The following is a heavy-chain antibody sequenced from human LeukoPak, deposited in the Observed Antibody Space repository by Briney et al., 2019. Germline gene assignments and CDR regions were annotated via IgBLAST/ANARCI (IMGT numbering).Heavy chain of an antibody. CDR3: ATVGGSCSSSNCFAYFAY. V-gene: IGHV3-23*01. D-gene: IGHD2-2*01. CDR1: GFTFSSYT. Sequence: GRSLRLSCAASGFTFSSYTMHWVRQAPGKGLDWVSIITDNGAHTFYADSVKGRFTISRDTSENTLYLQMNSLRADDTAVYYCATVGGSCSSSNCFAYFAYWGQGTLLTVSS. J-gene: IGHJ4*02. CDR2: ITDNGAHT.